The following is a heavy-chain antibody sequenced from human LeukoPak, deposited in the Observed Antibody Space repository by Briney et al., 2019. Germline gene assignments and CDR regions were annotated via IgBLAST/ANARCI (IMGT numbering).Heavy chain of an antibody. Sequence: GGSLRLSCAASGFTFSNAWMSWVRQAPGKGLEWVGRIKSKTDGGTTDYAAPVKGRFTISRDNSKNTLYLQMNSLRAEDTAVYYCARDPLTVTTAYFDYWGQGTLVTVSS. CDR3: ARDPLTVTTAYFDY. V-gene: IGHV3-15*01. D-gene: IGHD4-17*01. J-gene: IGHJ4*02. CDR2: IKSKTDGGTT. CDR1: GFTFSNAW.